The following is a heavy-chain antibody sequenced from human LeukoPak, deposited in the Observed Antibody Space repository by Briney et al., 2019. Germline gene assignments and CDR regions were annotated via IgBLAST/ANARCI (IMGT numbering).Heavy chain of an antibody. Sequence: GGSLRLSCAASGFTVSSNYMSWVRQAPGKGLEWVSIIYSGGSTYYADSVKGRFTISRDNSKNTLYLQMSSLRPEDTSVYYCVSLLTNYWFDPWGQGTLVTVSS. CDR3: VSLLTNYWFDP. CDR2: IYSGGST. V-gene: IGHV3-66*01. CDR1: GFTVSSNY. J-gene: IGHJ5*02. D-gene: IGHD1/OR15-1a*01.